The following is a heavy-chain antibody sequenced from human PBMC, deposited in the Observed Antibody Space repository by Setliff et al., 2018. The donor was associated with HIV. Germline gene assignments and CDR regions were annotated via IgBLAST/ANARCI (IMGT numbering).Heavy chain of an antibody. CDR2: ISYSGST. CDR3: ATDPTSYCTGGNCHSGRFAS. J-gene: IGHJ4*02. V-gene: IGHV4-59*02. CDR1: GGSVNGHY. D-gene: IGHD2-15*01. Sequence: SETLSLTCTVSGGSVNGHYWNWIRLTPGKGLEWIGSISYSGSTNYNPSLKSRVTISVDTSRNEFSLKLSSVTAPDTAVYYCATDPTSYCTGGNCHSGRFASWGQGTLVTVSS.